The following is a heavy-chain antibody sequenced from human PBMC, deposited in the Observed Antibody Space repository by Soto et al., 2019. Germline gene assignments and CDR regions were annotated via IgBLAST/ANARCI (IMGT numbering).Heavy chain of an antibody. Sequence: PSETLSLTCTDSGGSISSYYWSWIRQPPGKGLEWIGYIYYSGSTNYNPSLKSRVTISVDTSKNQFSLKLSSVTAADTAVYYCAREGTEYYYYYGMDVWGQGTTVTVSS. CDR1: GGSISSYY. D-gene: IGHD1-1*01. CDR2: IYYSGST. J-gene: IGHJ6*02. V-gene: IGHV4-59*01. CDR3: AREGTEYYYYYGMDV.